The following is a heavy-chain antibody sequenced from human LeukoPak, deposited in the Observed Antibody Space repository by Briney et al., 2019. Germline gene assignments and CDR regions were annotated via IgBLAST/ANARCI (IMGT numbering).Heavy chain of an antibody. J-gene: IGHJ4*02. CDR2: INHSGST. V-gene: IGHV4-34*01. CDR1: GGSFSGYY. Sequence: PSEPLSLTCAVYGGSFSGYYWSWIRQPPRKGREWIGEINHSGSTNYNPSLKSRVTISVDTSKNQFSLKLCYVTAADTAVYYCARVRGIVVVTAIRTPGYFDYWGQGTLVTVSS. D-gene: IGHD2-21*02. CDR3: ARVRGIVVVTAIRTPGYFDY.